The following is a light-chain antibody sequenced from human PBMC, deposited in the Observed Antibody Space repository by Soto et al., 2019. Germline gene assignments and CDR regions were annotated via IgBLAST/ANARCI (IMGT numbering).Light chain of an antibody. V-gene: IGLV2-14*01. CDR2: EVT. CDR1: SGDIGGYNY. J-gene: IGLJ2*01. Sequence: QSALTQPASVSGSPGQSITISCTGTSGDIGGYNYVSWYQQHPGKAPKLLISEVTNRPSGVSNRFSGSKSGNTASLTISGLQAEDEADYYCSSYTTTITPVVFGGGTKVPVL. CDR3: SSYTTTITPVV.